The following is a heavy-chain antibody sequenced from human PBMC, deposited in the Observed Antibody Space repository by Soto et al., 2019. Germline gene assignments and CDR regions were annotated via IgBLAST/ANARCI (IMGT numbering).Heavy chain of an antibody. V-gene: IGHV4-59*01. CDR1: GGSISSYY. D-gene: IGHD3-9*01. Sequence: QVQLQESGPGLVKPSETQSLTCTVSGGSISSYYWSWIRQPPGKGLEWIGYIYYSGSTNYNPSLKCRVTISEDTSKNQFSLNLSSVTAADTAVYYCAREILSTTGPYNWFDPWGQGTLVTVSS. CDR2: IYYSGST. J-gene: IGHJ5*02. CDR3: AREILSTTGPYNWFDP.